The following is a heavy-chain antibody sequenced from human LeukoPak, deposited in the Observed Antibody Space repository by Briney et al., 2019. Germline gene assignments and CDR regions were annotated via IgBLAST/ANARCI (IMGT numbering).Heavy chain of an antibody. Sequence: GGSLRLSCAASGFTFSSYAMTWVRQAPGKGLEWVAVISYDGSNKYYADSVKGRFTISRDNSKNTLYLQMNSLRAEDTAVYYCAKDSSGHPDYWGQGTLVTVSS. CDR3: AKDSSGHPDY. V-gene: IGHV3-30*18. J-gene: IGHJ4*02. D-gene: IGHD3-22*01. CDR2: ISYDGSNK. CDR1: GFTFSSYA.